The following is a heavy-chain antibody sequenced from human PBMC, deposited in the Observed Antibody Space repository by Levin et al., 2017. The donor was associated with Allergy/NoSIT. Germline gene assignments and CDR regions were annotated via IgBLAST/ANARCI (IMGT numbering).Heavy chain of an antibody. CDR3: ARPYDSSGYYGFGY. V-gene: IGHV1-8*01. Sequence: GESLKISCKASGYTFTSYDINWVRQATGQGLEWMGWMNPNSGNTGYAQKFQGRVTMTRNTSISTAYMELSSLRSEDTAVYYCARPYDSSGYYGFGYWGQGTLVTVSS. CDR1: GYTFTSYD. J-gene: IGHJ4*02. CDR2: MNPNSGNT. D-gene: IGHD3-22*01.